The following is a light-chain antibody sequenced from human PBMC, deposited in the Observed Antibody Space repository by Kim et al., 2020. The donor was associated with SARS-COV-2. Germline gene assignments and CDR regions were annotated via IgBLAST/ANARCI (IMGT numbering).Light chain of an antibody. J-gene: IGKJ5*01. CDR3: QQRANWPIT. CDR1: QSVTKY. Sequence: LSTGDRATHSCRDSQSVTKYLARHQQKPGQPPRLLIYDAFNRATGIPARFSGSGSGTDFNLTISSLEPEDFAVYYCQQRANWPITFGRGTRLEIK. V-gene: IGKV3-11*01. CDR2: DAF.